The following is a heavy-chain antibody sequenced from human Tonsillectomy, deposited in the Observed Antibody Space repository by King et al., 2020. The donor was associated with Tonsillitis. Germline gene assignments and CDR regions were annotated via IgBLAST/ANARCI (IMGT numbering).Heavy chain of an antibody. Sequence: QLQESGPGLVKPSETLSLTCTVSGYSISSGYYWGWIRQPPGKGLEWIGSIYHSGSTYYNPSLKSRVTISVDTSKNQFSLKLSSVTAADTAVYYCARDDSYSNYGADYWGQGTLVTVSS. D-gene: IGHD4-11*01. CDR3: ARDDSYSNYGADY. CDR1: GYSISSGYY. CDR2: IYHSGST. J-gene: IGHJ4*02. V-gene: IGHV4-38-2*02.